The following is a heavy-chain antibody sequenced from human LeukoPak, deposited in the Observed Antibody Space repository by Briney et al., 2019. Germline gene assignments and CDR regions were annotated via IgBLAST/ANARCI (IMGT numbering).Heavy chain of an antibody. V-gene: IGHV6-1*01. CDR1: GDCVSSNSAS. Sequence: SQTLSLTCVLSGDCVSSNSASSNSIRHSPSRCLECLPRTYYRSKWYNDYAESVKSRISIYPDTSKNQFSLQLHSVTPEDTAVFYCARAQQRLDRYYYYYYGMDVWGQGTTVTVSS. D-gene: IGHD1-1*01. J-gene: IGHJ6*02. CDR2: TYYRSKWYN. CDR3: ARAQQRLDRYYYYYYGMDV.